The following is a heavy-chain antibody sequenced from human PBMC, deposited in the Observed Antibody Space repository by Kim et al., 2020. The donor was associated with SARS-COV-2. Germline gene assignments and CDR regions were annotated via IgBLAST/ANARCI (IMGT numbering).Heavy chain of an antibody. V-gene: IGHV3-33*05. Sequence: GGSLRLSCAAPGFTFSSYGMHWVHQAPGKGLEWVAVISYDGSNKYYADSVKDRFTISRDNSKNTLYLQMNSLRAEDTAVYYCARSGSIAAATPGVYWGQGTLVTVSS. D-gene: IGHD6-13*01. J-gene: IGHJ4*02. CDR3: ARSGSIAAATPGVY. CDR1: GFTFSSYG. CDR2: ISYDGSNK.